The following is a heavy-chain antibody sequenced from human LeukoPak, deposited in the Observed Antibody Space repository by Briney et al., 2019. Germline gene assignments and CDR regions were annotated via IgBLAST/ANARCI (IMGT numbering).Heavy chain of an antibody. CDR3: ARGDKFSGDY. V-gene: IGHV3-7*04. D-gene: IGHD2-15*01. CDR1: GFTFSSYE. Sequence: GGSLRLSCAASGFTFSSYEMNWVRQAPGKGLEWVANIHQDGNEKYYVDSVKGRFTISRDNAKNSLYLQMNSLRAEDTAVYYCARGDKFSGDYWGQGTLVTVSS. J-gene: IGHJ4*02. CDR2: IHQDGNEK.